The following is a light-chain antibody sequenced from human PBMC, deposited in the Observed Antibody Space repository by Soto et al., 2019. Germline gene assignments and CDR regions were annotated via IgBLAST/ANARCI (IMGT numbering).Light chain of an antibody. CDR2: DVS. Sequence: QCALTQPASVSGSPGQSITISCTGTSSDVGGYNYVSWYQQHPGKAPKLMIYDVSNRPSGVSNRFSGSKSGNTASLTISGLQAEDEADYYCSSYTSSSLCVFGTGTKVTVL. V-gene: IGLV2-14*01. CDR1: SSDVGGYNY. J-gene: IGLJ1*01. CDR3: SSYTSSSLCV.